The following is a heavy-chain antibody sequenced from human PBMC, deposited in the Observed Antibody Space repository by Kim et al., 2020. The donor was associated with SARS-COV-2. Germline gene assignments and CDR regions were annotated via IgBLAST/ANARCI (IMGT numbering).Heavy chain of an antibody. Sequence: GGSLRLSCAASGFTFSSYSMNWVRQAPGKGLEWVSYISSSSSTIYYADSVKGRFTISRDNAKNSLYLQMNSLRDEDTAVYYCARSREYQLQRRSDYYYYYMDVWGKGTTVTVSS. V-gene: IGHV3-48*02. CDR3: ARSREYQLQRRSDYYYYYMDV. J-gene: IGHJ6*03. CDR1: GFTFSSYS. CDR2: ISSSSSTI. D-gene: IGHD2-2*01.